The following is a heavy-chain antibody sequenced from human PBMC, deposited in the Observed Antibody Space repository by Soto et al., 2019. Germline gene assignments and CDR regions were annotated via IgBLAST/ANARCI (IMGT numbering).Heavy chain of an antibody. D-gene: IGHD4-17*01. V-gene: IGHV4-34*01. CDR1: GGSFSGYY. CDR3: ARVKSNGTTDDGY. J-gene: IGHJ4*02. Sequence: ASETLSLTCAVYGGSFSGYYWSWIRQPPGKGLEWIGEINHSGSTNYNPSLKSRVTISVDTSKNQFSLKLSSVTAADTAVYYCARVKSNGTTDDGYWGQGTLVNVSS. CDR2: INHSGST.